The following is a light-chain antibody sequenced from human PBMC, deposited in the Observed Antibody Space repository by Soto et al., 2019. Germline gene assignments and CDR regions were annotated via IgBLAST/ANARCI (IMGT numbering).Light chain of an antibody. Sequence: EVVMTRSPTTLSVSPGYGVTVSCRANQGIGDTLAWYQHKPGQTPRLLIYDTSTRGTGVPARFSGSRSGPEFTLAIDSLQSEDFAIYYCQPYNNWPLAFGGGTKVDIK. J-gene: IGKJ4*01. CDR2: DTS. V-gene: IGKV3-15*01. CDR1: QGIGDT. CDR3: QPYNNWPLA.